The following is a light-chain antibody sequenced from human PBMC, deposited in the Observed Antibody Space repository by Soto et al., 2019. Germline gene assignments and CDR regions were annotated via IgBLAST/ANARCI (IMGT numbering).Light chain of an antibody. Sequence: QSALTQPASVSGSPGQSITISCTGTSSDVGGYNYVSWYQQHPGKAPKLMIYDVNNRPSGVSNRFSGSKSGNTASLTISGLQAEDEGDYYCSSYTSSITLVFGGGTKLNVL. CDR1: SSDVGGYNY. J-gene: IGLJ2*01. CDR2: DVN. CDR3: SSYTSSITLV. V-gene: IGLV2-14*01.